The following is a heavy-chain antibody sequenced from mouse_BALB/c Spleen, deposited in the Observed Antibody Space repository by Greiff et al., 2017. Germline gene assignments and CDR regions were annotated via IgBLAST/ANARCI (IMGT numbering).Heavy chain of an antibody. Sequence: DVKLQESGAELVRSGASVKLSCTASGFNIKDYYMHWVKQRPEQGLEWIGWIDPENGDTEYAPKFQGKATMTADTSSNTAYLQLSSLTSEDTAVYYCKVYAGAWFAYWGPGTLVTVSA. CDR1: GFNIKDYY. V-gene: IGHV14-4*02. J-gene: IGHJ3*01. CDR3: KVYAGAWFAY. CDR2: IDPENGDT. D-gene: IGHD2-12*01.